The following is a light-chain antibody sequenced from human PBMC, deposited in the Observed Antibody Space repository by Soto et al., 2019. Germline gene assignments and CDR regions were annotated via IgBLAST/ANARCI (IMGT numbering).Light chain of an antibody. J-gene: IGKJ1*01. CDR2: GAS. V-gene: IGKV3-20*01. CDR3: QFGTLVWT. Sequence: EIVLTQSPGTLSLSPGERATLSCRASQSVSDTYLAWYQQKPGQPPRLLIYGASNRSTGIPDRFSGSGSGTDFTLTVSRLEPADFAVYYCQFGTLVWTFGQGTKVQIK. CDR1: QSVSDTY.